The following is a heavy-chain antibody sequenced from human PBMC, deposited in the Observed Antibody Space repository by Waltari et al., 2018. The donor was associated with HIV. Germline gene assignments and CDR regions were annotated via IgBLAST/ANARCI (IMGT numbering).Heavy chain of an antibody. CDR3: ASGPVYNSPYSGY. CDR2: INHSGST. Sequence: QVQLQQWGAGLLKPSETLSLTCDVYGGSFRGYYWRWIRQPPGKGLEWIGEINHSGSTNYNPSLKSRVTISVDTSKNQFSLKLSSVTAADTAVYYCASGPVYNSPYSGYWGQGTLVTVSS. V-gene: IGHV4-34*01. CDR1: GGSFRGYY. D-gene: IGHD2-21*01. J-gene: IGHJ4*02.